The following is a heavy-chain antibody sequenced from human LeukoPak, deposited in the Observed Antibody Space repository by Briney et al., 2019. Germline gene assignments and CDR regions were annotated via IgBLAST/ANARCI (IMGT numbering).Heavy chain of an antibody. Sequence: GGSLRLSCAASGYTFSSYGMHWVRQAPGKGLEWVAFIRYDGSNKYYADSVKGRFTISRDNSKNTLYLQMNSLRAEDTAVYYCAKLLHRDSYFDYWGQGTLVTVSS. J-gene: IGHJ4*02. CDR2: IRYDGSNK. V-gene: IGHV3-30*02. D-gene: IGHD3-22*01. CDR3: AKLLHRDSYFDY. CDR1: GYTFSSYG.